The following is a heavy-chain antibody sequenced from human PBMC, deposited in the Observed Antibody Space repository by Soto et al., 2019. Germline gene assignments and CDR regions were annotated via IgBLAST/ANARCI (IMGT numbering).Heavy chain of an antibody. CDR1: GYTFTSYY. CDR3: AREASVDSSSSGGMDA. J-gene: IGHJ6*02. V-gene: IGHV1-46*01. D-gene: IGHD6-6*01. CDR2: INPSGGST. Sequence: ASVKVSCKASGYTFTSYYMHWVRQAPGQGLEWMGIINPSGGSTSYAQKFQGRVTMTRDTSTSTVYMELSSLRSEDTAVYYCAREASVDSSSSGGMDAWGQGTTVTVSS.